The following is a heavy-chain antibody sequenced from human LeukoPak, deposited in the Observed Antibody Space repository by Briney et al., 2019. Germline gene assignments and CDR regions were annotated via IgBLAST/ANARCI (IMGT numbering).Heavy chain of an antibody. Sequence: GGSLRLSCAASGFTFSSYEMNWVRQAPGKGLEWVSYISSSGSTIYYADSVKGRFTISRDNAKNSLYLQMNSLRAEDTAVYYCARVGGYEVFDYWGLGTLVTVSS. CDR1: GFTFSSYE. CDR3: ARVGGYEVFDY. J-gene: IGHJ4*02. D-gene: IGHD5-12*01. V-gene: IGHV3-48*03. CDR2: ISSSGSTI.